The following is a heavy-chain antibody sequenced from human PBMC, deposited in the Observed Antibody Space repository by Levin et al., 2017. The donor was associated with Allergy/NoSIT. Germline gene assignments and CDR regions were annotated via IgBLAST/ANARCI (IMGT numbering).Heavy chain of an antibody. CDR2: IKQDGSEQ. J-gene: IGHJ4*02. CDR1: GFTFTNYW. Sequence: LSLTCAASGFTFTNYWMNWVRQAPGKGLDWVASIKQDGSEQHYVDSVKGRFTISRDNAKNSLYLQLNSLRAEDTAVYYCARVGYNWNPFDYWGQGTLVTVSS. CDR3: ARVGYNWNPFDY. V-gene: IGHV3-7*01. D-gene: IGHD1-20*01.